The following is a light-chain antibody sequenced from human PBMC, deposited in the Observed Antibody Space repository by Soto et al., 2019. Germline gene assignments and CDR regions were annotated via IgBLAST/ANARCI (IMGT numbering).Light chain of an antibody. J-gene: IGKJ1*01. CDR1: QSVRNY. V-gene: IGKV3-15*01. CDR3: QQYNNWPRT. CDR2: GAS. Sequence: IVTTQSPATLSVSPGERATLSCRASQSVRNYLAWYQQRPGQAPRLLIFGASTRATDIPARFSGSGSGTEFTLTISSLQSEDFAVYYCQQYNNWPRTFGQGTKVDIK.